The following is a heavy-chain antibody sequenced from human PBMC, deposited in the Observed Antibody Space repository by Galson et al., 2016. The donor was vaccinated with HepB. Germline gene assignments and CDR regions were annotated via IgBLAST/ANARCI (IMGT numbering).Heavy chain of an antibody. D-gene: IGHD4-11*01. Sequence: SLRLSCAASGFTFSNFWMSWVRQAPGKGLEWVATIKPDGSETSYVDSVKGRFTISRDTSKNPVYLQMNRLRAEDTAVYYCARDKTGYGNYGLLLTDAFDVWGQGTTVTVSS. V-gene: IGHV3-7*01. CDR3: ARDKTGYGNYGLLLTDAFDV. J-gene: IGHJ3*01. CDR2: IKPDGSET. CDR1: GFTFSNFW.